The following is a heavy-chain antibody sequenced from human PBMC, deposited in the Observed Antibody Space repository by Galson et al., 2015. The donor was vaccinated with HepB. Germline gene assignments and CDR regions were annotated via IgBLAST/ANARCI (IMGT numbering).Heavy chain of an antibody. CDR1: GYTFTSYA. CDR2: INAGNGNT. D-gene: IGHD6-13*01. CDR3: ARGVEDSSSWFPGWFDP. Sequence: SVKVSCKASGYTFTSYAMHWVRQAPGQRLEWMGWINAGNGNTKYSQKFQGRVTITRDTSASTAYMELSSLRSEDTAVYYCARGVEDSSSWFPGWFDPWGQGTLVTVSS. V-gene: IGHV1-3*01. J-gene: IGHJ5*02.